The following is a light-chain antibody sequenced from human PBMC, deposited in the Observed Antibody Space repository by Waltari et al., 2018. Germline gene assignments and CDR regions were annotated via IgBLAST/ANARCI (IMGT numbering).Light chain of an antibody. CDR1: GSTIGRNS. V-gene: IGLV1-44*01. CDR3: ATWDDSLNAWI. Sequence: QSRRTQPPSISGAPGQGVTISCSGGGSTIGRNSVSWYAQVPGTTPKLLMYRSDQRPSGVSDRFSGSKSGTSASLAITGLLSADEADYICATWDDSLNAWIFGGGTRLTVL. J-gene: IGLJ2*01. CDR2: RSD.